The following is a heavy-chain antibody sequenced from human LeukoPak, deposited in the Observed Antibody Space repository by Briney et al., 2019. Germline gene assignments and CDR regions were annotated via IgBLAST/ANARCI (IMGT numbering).Heavy chain of an antibody. V-gene: IGHV3-53*01. D-gene: IGHD6-13*01. J-gene: IGHJ4*02. CDR2: IYSGGST. Sequence: LSCAASGFTVXSNYMSWVRQAPGKGLEWVSVIYSGGSTYYSDSVKGRFTISRDNSKNTLYLQMNTLRAEDTAVYYCARSAAGTDFDYWGQGTLVTVSS. CDR1: GFTVXSNY. CDR3: ARSAAGTDFDY.